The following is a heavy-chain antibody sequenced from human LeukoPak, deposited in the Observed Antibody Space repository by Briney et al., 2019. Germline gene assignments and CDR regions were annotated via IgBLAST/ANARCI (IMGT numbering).Heavy chain of an antibody. CDR2: INHSGST. CDR1: GDSITRGRYY. V-gene: IGHV4-39*07. Sequence: ASETLSLTCTVSGDSITRGRYYWGWIRQPPGKGLEWIGEINHSGSTNYNPSLKSRVTISVDTSKNQFSLKLSSVTAADTAVYYCARGRDYFDYWGQGTLVTVSS. CDR3: ARGRDYFDY. J-gene: IGHJ4*02.